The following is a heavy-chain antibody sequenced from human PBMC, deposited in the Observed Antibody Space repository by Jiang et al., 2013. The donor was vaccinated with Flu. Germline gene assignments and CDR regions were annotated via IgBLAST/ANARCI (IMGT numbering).Heavy chain of an antibody. V-gene: IGHV4-30-4*01. CDR3: ASSMTTVTSRYYFDY. J-gene: IGHJ4*02. D-gene: IGHD4-17*01. CDR1: GGSISSGDYY. CDR2: IYYSGST. Sequence: GPGLVKPSQTLSLTCTVSGGSISSGDYYWSWIRQSPGKGLEWIGYIYYSGSTYYNPSLKSRVTMAVDTSKNQFSLKVSSVTAADTAVYYCASSMTTVTSRYYFDYWGQGLWSPSPQ.